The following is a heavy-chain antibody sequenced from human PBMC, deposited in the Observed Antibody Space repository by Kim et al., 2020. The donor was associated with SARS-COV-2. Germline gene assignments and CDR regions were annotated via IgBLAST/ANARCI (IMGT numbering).Heavy chain of an antibody. J-gene: IGHJ6*02. CDR1: GFTFSDHY. V-gene: IGHV3-72*01. CDR2: SRNKANSYTT. CDR3: ANNGMDV. Sequence: GGSLRLSCATSGFTFSDHYMDWVRQAPGKGLEWVGRSRNKANSYTTEYAASVKGRFTISRDDSKNSLYLQMHSLKIEDTAVYYCANNGMDVWGQGTTVTVSS.